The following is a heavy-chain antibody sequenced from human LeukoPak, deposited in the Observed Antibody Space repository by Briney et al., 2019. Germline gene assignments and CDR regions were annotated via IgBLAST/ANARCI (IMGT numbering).Heavy chain of an antibody. Sequence: PSETLSLTCTVSGGSISSYYWSWIRQPPGKGLEWIGYIYYSGSTNYNPSLKSRVTISVDTSKNQFSLKLSSVTAADTAVYYCASRRAGYSYGEHYFDYWGQGTLVTVSS. V-gene: IGHV4-59*01. CDR1: GGSISSYY. D-gene: IGHD5-18*01. J-gene: IGHJ4*02. CDR3: ASRRAGYSYGEHYFDY. CDR2: IYYSGST.